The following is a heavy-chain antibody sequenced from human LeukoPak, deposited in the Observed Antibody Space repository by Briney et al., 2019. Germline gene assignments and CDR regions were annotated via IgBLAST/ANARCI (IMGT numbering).Heavy chain of an antibody. CDR3: AREGLGYYYDSSGYYVY. J-gene: IGHJ4*02. Sequence: GGSLRLSCAASGFTFSSYGMHWVRQAPGKGLEWVTFIRYDGGNKYYADSVKGRFTISRDNSKNTLYLQMNSLRAEDTAVYYCAREGLGYYYDSSGYYVYWGQGTLVTVSS. CDR1: GFTFSSYG. D-gene: IGHD3-22*01. V-gene: IGHV3-30*02. CDR2: IRYDGGNK.